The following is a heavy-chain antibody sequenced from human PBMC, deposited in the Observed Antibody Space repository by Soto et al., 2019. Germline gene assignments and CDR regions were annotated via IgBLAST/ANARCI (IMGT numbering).Heavy chain of an antibody. CDR2: ISWNSGSI. D-gene: IGHD4-17*01. CDR3: AKDNDGDYRRGYMDV. Sequence: GGSLNLSCAPFGSTFEDYAIPWVRQPPGKGLEWVSGISWNSGSIGYADSVKGRFTISRDNAKNSLYLQMNSLRAEDTALYYCAKDNDGDYRRGYMDVWGKGTTVTVSS. CDR1: GSTFEDYA. J-gene: IGHJ6*03. V-gene: IGHV3-9*01.